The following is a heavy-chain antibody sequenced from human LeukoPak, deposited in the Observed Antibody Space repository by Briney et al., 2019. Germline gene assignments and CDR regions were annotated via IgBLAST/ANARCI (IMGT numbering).Heavy chain of an antibody. Sequence: ASVNVSCKASGRTFSSYAISWVRQAPGQGLEWMGGLIPIFGTANYAQKFQGRVTITADESTSTAYMELSSLRSEDTAVYYCARDFSMVRGVIISRAFDIWGQGIMVTVSS. CDR1: GRTFSSYA. J-gene: IGHJ3*02. CDR2: LIPIFGTA. V-gene: IGHV1-69*01. CDR3: ARDFSMVRGVIISRAFDI. D-gene: IGHD3-10*01.